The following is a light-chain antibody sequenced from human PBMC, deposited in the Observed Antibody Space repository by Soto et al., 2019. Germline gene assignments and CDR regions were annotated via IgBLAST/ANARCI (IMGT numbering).Light chain of an antibody. CDR2: DVS. CDR1: SSDVGSYNG. J-gene: IGLJ1*01. CDR3: SSYTSSSTYV. Sequence: QSALTQPPSVSRSPGQSVTISCTGTSSDVGSYNGVSWYQQPPGTAPKLMLYDVSNRPSGVPDRFSGSKSGNTASLTISGLQSEDEGDYYCSSYTSSSTYVFGTGTKVTVL. V-gene: IGLV2-18*02.